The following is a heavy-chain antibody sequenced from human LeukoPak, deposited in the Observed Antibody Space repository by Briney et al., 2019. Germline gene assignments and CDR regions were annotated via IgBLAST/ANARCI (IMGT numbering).Heavy chain of an antibody. CDR1: RFTVSANY. Sequence: PGGSLRLSCAASRFTVSANYMSWVRQAPGNGLEWVSFIYTDGSTYYAESVKGRFTISRDSSKNTLHLQMNSLRAEDTAVYYCARPFLGYCSGGGCYFGYWGQGTLVTVSS. V-gene: IGHV3-53*01. CDR3: ARPFLGYCSGGGCYFGY. J-gene: IGHJ4*02. CDR2: IYTDGST. D-gene: IGHD2-15*01.